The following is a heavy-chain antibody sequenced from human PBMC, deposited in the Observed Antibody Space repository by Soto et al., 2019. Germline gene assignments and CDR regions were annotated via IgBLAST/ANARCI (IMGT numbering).Heavy chain of an antibody. V-gene: IGHV3-23*01. CDR1: GFTFSSYA. CDR2: ISGGGGST. Sequence: EVQLLESGGGLVQPGGSLRLSCAASGFTFSSYAMTWVRQAPGKGLEWVSAISGGGGSTYYADSVKGRFTISRDNSKNTLYLQMNSLRVEDTAVYYCATDGSYYDILTGKFDAFDMWGQGTMVTVSS. J-gene: IGHJ3*02. CDR3: ATDGSYYDILTGKFDAFDM. D-gene: IGHD3-9*01.